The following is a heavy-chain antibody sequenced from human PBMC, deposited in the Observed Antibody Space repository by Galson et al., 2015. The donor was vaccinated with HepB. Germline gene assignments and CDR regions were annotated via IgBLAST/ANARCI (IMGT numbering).Heavy chain of an antibody. Sequence: SLRLSCATSGFNFSIYGMHWVRQAPGKGLEWVALIWYDGSNRNCADSVKGRFIISRDNSKNTVYLQMNSLRDGDTALYYCARGLYRNSWWIDSWGQGTLVTVSS. J-gene: IGHJ4*02. CDR1: GFNFSIYG. V-gene: IGHV3-33*01. CDR3: ARGLYRNSWWIDS. CDR2: IWYDGSNR. D-gene: IGHD2/OR15-2a*01.